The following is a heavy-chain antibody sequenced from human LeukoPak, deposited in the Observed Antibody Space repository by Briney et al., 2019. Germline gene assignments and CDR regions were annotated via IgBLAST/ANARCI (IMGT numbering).Heavy chain of an antibody. V-gene: IGHV3-23*01. CDR3: VRDRVDGSGSQFDS. D-gene: IGHD3-10*01. J-gene: IGHJ4*02. Sequence: GGSLRLSCAASGFTLSNHAMIWVRQAPGKGLEWVSSISGSGAMTYYADSVKGRFTISRDNAMDRLYLQMYSLRADDTAVYYCVRDRVDGSGSQFDSWGQGSLVIVSS. CDR1: GFTLSNHA. CDR2: ISGSGAMT.